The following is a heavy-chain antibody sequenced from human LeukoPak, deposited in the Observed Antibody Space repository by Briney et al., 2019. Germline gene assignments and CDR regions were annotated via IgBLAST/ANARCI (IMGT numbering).Heavy chain of an antibody. J-gene: IGHJ4*02. V-gene: IGHV4-39*01. Sequence: SETLSLMCTVSGGSSSSSSYYWGWIRQPPGKGLEWIGSIYYSGSTYYNPSLKSRVTISVDTSKNQFSLKLSSVTAADTAVYYCARLSTIVRGNITFDYWGPGIPVPVSS. D-gene: IGHD3-10*01. CDR2: IYYSGST. CDR3: ARLSTIVRGNITFDY. CDR1: GGSSSSSSYY.